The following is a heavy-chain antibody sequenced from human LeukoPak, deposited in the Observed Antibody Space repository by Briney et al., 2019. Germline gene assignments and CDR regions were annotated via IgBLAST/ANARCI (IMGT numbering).Heavy chain of an antibody. Sequence: SETLSLTCTVSGGSISSSSYYWGWIRQPPGKGLEWIGSIYYTGSTYYNSSLKSRVTISVDTSRNQFSLMLSSVTAADMAVYYCASQRRGGSCYYMDVWGKGTTVTVAS. V-gene: IGHV4-39*01. D-gene: IGHD1-26*01. CDR3: ASQRRGGSCYYMDV. CDR2: IYYTGST. J-gene: IGHJ6*03. CDR1: GGSISSSSYY.